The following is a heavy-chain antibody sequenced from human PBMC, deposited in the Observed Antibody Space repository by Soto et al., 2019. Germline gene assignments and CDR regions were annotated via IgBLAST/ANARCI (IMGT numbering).Heavy chain of an antibody. CDR2: ISYEGSNK. Sequence: PGGSLRLSCAASGFTVSSYAMHWVRQAPGTGLEWVAVISYEGSNKYYADSVKGRFTISRDNSKNTLYLQMNSLRTEDTAVYYCARVLGGMATVPFDYWGQGALAPVSS. CDR1: GFTVSSYA. V-gene: IGHV3-30-3*01. D-gene: IGHD4-4*01. J-gene: IGHJ4*02. CDR3: ARVLGGMATVPFDY.